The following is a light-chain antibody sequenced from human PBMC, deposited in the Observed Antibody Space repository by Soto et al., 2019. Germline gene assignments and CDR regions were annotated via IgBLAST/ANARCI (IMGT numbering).Light chain of an antibody. J-gene: IGKJ4*01. CDR1: QGITNY. V-gene: IGKV1-27*01. Sequence: DIQMTQSPSSLSASVGERVTITCRASQGITNYLAWYQQKPGKVPKLLIYAASTLQSGVPSRVSGSGSGTDFTLTISSLQAEDVATYYCQEYNSAPFTVVGGSKVEIK. CDR3: QEYNSAPFT. CDR2: AAS.